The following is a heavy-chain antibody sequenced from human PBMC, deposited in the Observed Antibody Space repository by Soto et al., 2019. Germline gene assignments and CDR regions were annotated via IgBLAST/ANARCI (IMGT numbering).Heavy chain of an antibody. CDR1: GGSISSCDYY. V-gene: IGHV4-30-4*01. J-gene: IGHJ4*02. D-gene: IGHD3-3*01. CDR2: IYYSGST. CDR3: ASCITIFGVVTPPNY. Sequence: SETLSLTCTVSGGSISSCDYYWSWIRQPPGKGLEWIGYIYYSGSTYYNPSLKSRVTISVDTSKNQFSLKLSSVTAADTAVYYCASCITIFGVVTPPNYWGQGTLVTVSS.